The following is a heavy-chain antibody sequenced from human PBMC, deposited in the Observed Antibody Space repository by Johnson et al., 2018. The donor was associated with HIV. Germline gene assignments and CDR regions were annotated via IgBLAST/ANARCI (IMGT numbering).Heavy chain of an antibody. D-gene: IGHD2-21*01. J-gene: IGHJ3*01. CDR3: AKVDGGGDTCAGYEPVEL. V-gene: IGHV3-74*03. CDR1: GFAFRTYW. Sequence: VQLVESGGGLVQPGGSLRLSCAASGFAFRTYWMVWVRQVPGKRPVWVARIYTDGSRTTYADSVRGRFTISRDNAKYTVDLQLNSLRVEDTAVYYCAKVDGGGDTCAGYEPVELWSQGTLVTV. CDR2: IYTDGSRT.